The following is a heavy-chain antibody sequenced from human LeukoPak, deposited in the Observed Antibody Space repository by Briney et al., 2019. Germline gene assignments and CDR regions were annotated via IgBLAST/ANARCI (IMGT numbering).Heavy chain of an antibody. CDR1: GGSFSGYY. J-gene: IGHJ4*02. Sequence: PSETLSLTCASYGGSFSGYYWSWIRQPPGKGLEWIGEINYSGSTNYNPSLKSRVTISVDTSKSQFSLKPNSMIAADTAVYYCARGRAFFGELFYFDYWGQGTLVAVSS. D-gene: IGHD3-10*01. CDR3: ARGRAFFGELFYFDY. CDR2: INYSGST. V-gene: IGHV4-34*01.